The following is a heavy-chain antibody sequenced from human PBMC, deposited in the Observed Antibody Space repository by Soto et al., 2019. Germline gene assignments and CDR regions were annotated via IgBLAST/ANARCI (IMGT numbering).Heavy chain of an antibody. J-gene: IGHJ6*02. CDR2: ISYDGSNK. CDR1: GFACSSYC. CDR3: AKGEQQPDHSFYGMDV. V-gene: IGHV3-30*18. D-gene: IGHD6-13*01. Sequence: GCALRLSGRGAGFACSSYCTQCHRQAPGKGLEWVAVISYDGSNKYYADSVKGRFTISRDNSKNTLYLQMNSLRAEDTAVYYCAKGEQQPDHSFYGMDVWGQALTVTVSS.